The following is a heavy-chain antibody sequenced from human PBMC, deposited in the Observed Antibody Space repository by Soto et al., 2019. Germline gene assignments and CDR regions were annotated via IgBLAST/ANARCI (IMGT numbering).Heavy chain of an antibody. D-gene: IGHD2-15*01. J-gene: IGHJ3*02. CDR2: IYYSGST. CDR1: GGSISSSSYC. Sequence: SETLSLTCTVSGGSISSSSYCWGWIRQPPGKGLEWIGSIYYSGSTYYNPSLKSRVTISVDTSKNQFSLKLSSVTAADTAVYYCARGYCSGGSCYGEAFDIWGQGTMVTVSS. V-gene: IGHV4-39*01. CDR3: ARGYCSGGSCYGEAFDI.